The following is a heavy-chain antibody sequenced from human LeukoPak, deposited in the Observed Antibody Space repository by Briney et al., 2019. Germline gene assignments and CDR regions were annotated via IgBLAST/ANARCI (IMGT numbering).Heavy chain of an antibody. D-gene: IGHD3-22*01. CDR1: GFTFSSYS. CDR2: ISSSSSYI. V-gene: IGHV3-21*01. CDR3: ARDYDSDAHDAFDI. Sequence: GGSLRLSCAASGFTFSSYSMNWVRQAPGKGLEWVSSISSSSSYIYYADSVKGRFTISRDNAKNSLYLQMNSLRAEDTAVYYCARDYDSDAHDAFDIWGQGTMVTVSS. J-gene: IGHJ3*02.